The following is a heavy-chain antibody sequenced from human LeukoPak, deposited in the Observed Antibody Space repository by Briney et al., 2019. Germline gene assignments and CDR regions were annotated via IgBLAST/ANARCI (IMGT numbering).Heavy chain of an antibody. CDR2: SSGDGRTM. CDR3: ARGDGVATSYYYGLDV. V-gene: IGHV3-48*03. J-gene: IGHJ6*04. CDR1: GFTFSSYE. D-gene: IGHD5-12*01. Sequence: GGSLRLSREASGFTFSSYEMSWVRQAPGKGLEWVSYSSGDGRTMYYPDSVKGRLTISTNSGTNSLYLQMNSLRAEDTAVYYCARGDGVATSYYYGLDVWGEGTTVTVSS.